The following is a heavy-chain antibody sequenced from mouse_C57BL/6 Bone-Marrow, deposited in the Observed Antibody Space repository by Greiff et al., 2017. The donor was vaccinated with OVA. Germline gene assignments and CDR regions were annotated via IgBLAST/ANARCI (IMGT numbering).Heavy chain of an antibody. CDR3: TRVRGYGSRGYFDV. CDR2: IDPETGGT. D-gene: IGHD1-1*01. J-gene: IGHJ1*03. V-gene: IGHV1-15*01. Sequence: VQLQQSGAELVRPGASVTLSCKASGYTFTDYEVHWVKQTPVHGLEWIGAIDPETGGTAYNQKFKGKAILTADKSSSTAYMELRSLTSEDSAVYYCTRVRGYGSRGYFDVWGTGTTVTVSS. CDR1: GYTFTDYE.